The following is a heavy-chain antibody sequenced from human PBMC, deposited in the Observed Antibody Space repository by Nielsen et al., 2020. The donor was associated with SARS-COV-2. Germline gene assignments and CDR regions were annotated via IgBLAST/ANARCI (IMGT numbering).Heavy chain of an antibody. CDR3: ANYGPEYVDTAMDRTNYYYYYGMDV. J-gene: IGHJ6*02. V-gene: IGHV3-21*01. D-gene: IGHD5-18*01. Sequence: GESLKISCAASGFTFSSYSMNWVRQAPGKGLEWVSSISSSSSYIYYADSVKGRFTISRDNAKNSLYLQMNSLRAEDTAVYYCANYGPEYVDTAMDRTNYYYYYGMDVWGQGTTVTVSS. CDR1: GFTFSSYS. CDR2: ISSSSSYI.